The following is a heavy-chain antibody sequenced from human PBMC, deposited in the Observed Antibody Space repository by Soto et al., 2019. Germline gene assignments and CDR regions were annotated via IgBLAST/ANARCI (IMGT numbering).Heavy chain of an antibody. CDR3: ATIVGANDY. CDR2: IYSSGSA. V-gene: IGHV4-4*07. CDR1: GASMYDYY. D-gene: IGHD1-26*01. J-gene: IGHJ4*02. Sequence: PSATLSLTCTVSGASMYDYYGSWLRQPAGKGLEWIGHIYSSGSANYNPSLKSRVSMSVDTSKNQFSLKLNSVTAADTAVYYCATIVGANDYWGQGALVTVSS.